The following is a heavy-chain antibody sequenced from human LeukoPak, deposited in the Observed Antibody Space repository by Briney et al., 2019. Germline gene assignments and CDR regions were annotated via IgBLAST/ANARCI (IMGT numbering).Heavy chain of an antibody. CDR2: ISNSGSTI. Sequence: GGSLRLSCGASGFTFSDYYMSWLRQAPGKGVEGVSYISNSGSTIYYAGSVKGRFTNSRDNAKTSLYLQMNSLRAQDTAVYYRARDQSYYGSGSPMNVRGKGTTVTVSS. CDR1: GFTFSDYY. D-gene: IGHD3-10*01. CDR3: ARDQSYYGSGSPMNV. V-gene: IGHV3-11*04. J-gene: IGHJ6*04.